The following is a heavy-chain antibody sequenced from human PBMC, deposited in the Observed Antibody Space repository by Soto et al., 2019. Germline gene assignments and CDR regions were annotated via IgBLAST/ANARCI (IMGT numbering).Heavy chain of an antibody. CDR1: GFPFSTYA. CDR2: INSSGGRT. V-gene: IGHV3-23*01. CDR3: AKDLDATVFSFDY. D-gene: IGHD2-2*01. Sequence: GGSLRLSCAASGFPFSTYAMGWVRQAPGKGLEWVSTINSSGGRTYSPDSMKGRFTISGDNSKNTVYLQMNSLRAEDTAVYYCAKDLDATVFSFDYWGQGALVTVSS. J-gene: IGHJ4*02.